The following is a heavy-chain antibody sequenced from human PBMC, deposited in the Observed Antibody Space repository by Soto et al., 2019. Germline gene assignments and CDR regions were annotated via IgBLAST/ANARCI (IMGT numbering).Heavy chain of an antibody. CDR1: GFTFSSYW. CDR2: IKQDGSEK. V-gene: IGHV3-7*05. D-gene: IGHD3-10*01. CDR3: ARANVLLWFGELGLFDY. Sequence: GGSLRLSCAASGFTFSSYWMSWVRQAPGKGLEWVANIKQDGSEKYYVDSVKGRFTISRDNAKNSLYLQMNSLRAEDTAVYYCARANVLLWFGELGLFDYWGQGTLVTVSS. J-gene: IGHJ4*02.